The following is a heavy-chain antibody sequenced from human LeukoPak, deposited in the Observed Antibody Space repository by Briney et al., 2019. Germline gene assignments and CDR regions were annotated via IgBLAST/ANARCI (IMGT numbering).Heavy chain of an antibody. V-gene: IGHV4-39*01. CDR1: GGSISSSSYY. Sequence: SETLSLTCTVSGGSISSSSYYWGWIRQPPGKGLEWIGSIYYSGSTYYNPSLKSRVTISVDTSKNQFSLKLSSVAAADTAVYYCARHASGYYFDYWGQGTLVTVSS. D-gene: IGHD5-12*01. J-gene: IGHJ4*02. CDR2: IYYSGST. CDR3: ARHASGYYFDY.